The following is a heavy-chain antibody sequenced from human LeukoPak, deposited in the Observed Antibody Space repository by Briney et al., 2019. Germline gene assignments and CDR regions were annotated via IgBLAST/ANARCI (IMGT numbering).Heavy chain of an antibody. J-gene: IGHJ3*02. CDR3: AKGLISVIAVVITTGDVFDI. Sequence: PGGSLRLSCAASGLTFSTYAMSWVRQAPGKGLEWVSSISGDGTSTYYADSVKGRFTISRDNSKDTLSLQMNSLTAEDTAVYYCAKGLISVIAVVITTGDVFDIWGQGTMVTVSS. CDR1: GLTFSTYA. CDR2: ISGDGTST. V-gene: IGHV3-23*01. D-gene: IGHD3-22*01.